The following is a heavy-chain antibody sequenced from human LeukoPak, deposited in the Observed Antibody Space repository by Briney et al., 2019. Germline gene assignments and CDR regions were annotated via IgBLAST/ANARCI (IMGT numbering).Heavy chain of an antibody. V-gene: IGHV1-69*04. Sequence: ASVKVSCKASGGTFSSYAISWVRQAPGQGLEWMGRIIPILGIANYAQKFQGRVTITADKSTSTAYMELSSLRSDDTAVYYCARGDEQQLAPPFDYWGQGTLVTVSS. J-gene: IGHJ4*02. D-gene: IGHD6-13*01. CDR2: IIPILGIA. CDR1: GGTFSSYA. CDR3: ARGDEQQLAPPFDY.